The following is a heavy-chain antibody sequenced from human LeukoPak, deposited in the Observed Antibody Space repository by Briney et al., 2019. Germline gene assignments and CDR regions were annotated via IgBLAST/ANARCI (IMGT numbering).Heavy chain of an antibody. V-gene: IGHV1-18*01. CDR2: ISVDNGKT. CDR1: GYTFTNYG. J-gene: IGHJ6*03. CDR3: ARGNDFWSGYSSNYYYYMDV. D-gene: IGHD3-3*01. Sequence: GASVKVSCKASGYTFTNYGISWVRQAPGQGLEWMGWISVDNGKTNYAQKLQDRVSMTTETSTNTAYMELRSLRSDDAAVYYCARGNDFWSGYSSNYYYYMDVWGKGTTVTVSS.